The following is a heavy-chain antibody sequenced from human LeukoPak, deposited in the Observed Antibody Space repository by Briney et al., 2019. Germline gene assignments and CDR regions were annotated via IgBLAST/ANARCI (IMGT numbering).Heavy chain of an antibody. CDR3: VKGPQRVAVAGTPWFDP. J-gene: IGHJ5*02. V-gene: IGHV3-74*01. CDR2: INTDGSST. CDR1: GFTFSTYW. D-gene: IGHD6-19*01. Sequence: PGESLRLSCAASGFTFSTYWMHWVRQAPGKGLLWVARINTDGSSTLYADSVKGRFTISRDNAKSTLYLQMDSLRPEDTAVYYCVKGPQRVAVAGTPWFDPWGQGTLVTVSS.